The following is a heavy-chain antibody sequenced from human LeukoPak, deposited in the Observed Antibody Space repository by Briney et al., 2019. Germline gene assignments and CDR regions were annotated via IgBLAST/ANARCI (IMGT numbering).Heavy chain of an antibody. Sequence: PGGSLSLSCAVSGFTFSSYWMSWVRQAPGKGLEWVANIKQDGSEKNYVDSVKGRFTISRDNAKNSLYLQMNSLRAEDTAVYYCASGGQIWISWGQGTLVTVSS. CDR2: IKQDGSEK. V-gene: IGHV3-7*01. CDR1: GFTFSSYW. CDR3: ASGGQIWIS. J-gene: IGHJ5*02. D-gene: IGHD5-18*01.